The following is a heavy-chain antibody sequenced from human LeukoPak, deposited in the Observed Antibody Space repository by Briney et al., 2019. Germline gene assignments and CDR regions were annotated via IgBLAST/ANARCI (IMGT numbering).Heavy chain of an antibody. CDR1: GYSFTSFS. CDR2: IYPGDSDT. J-gene: IGHJ4*02. D-gene: IGHD6-19*01. Sequence: GRSLKISCKGSGYSFTSFSIGWVRQMPGKGLEWTGIIYPGDSDTRYSPSFQGLVTISADKSVSTAYLQWSSLKASDTAMYYCARHISSGWYYVDYWGQGTLVTVSS. V-gene: IGHV5-51*01. CDR3: ARHISSGWYYVDY.